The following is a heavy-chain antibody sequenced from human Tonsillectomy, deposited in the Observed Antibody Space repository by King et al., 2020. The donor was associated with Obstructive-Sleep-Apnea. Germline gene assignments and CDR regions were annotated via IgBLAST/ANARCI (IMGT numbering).Heavy chain of an antibody. Sequence: VQLVESGGGLVKPGGSLRLSCAASGFTFSSYSMSWVRQAPGKGLEWVSSISTSSSYIYYADSVKGRFTISRDNAKNSLYLQMNSLRAEDTAVYYCARSTDEGVVTGWCDPWGQGTLVTVSS. D-gene: IGHD4-23*01. V-gene: IGHV3-21*01. CDR1: GFTFSSYS. J-gene: IGHJ5*02. CDR2: ISTSSSYI. CDR3: ARSTDEGVVTGWCDP.